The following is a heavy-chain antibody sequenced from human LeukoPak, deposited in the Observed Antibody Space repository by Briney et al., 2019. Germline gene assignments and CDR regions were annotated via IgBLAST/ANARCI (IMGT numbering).Heavy chain of an antibody. CDR1: GFIFSNFE. D-gene: IGHD2-15*01. CDR3: ARVICTGGSCSQNDY. Sequence: GGSLRLSCTASGFIFSNFEMNWVRQAPGKGLQWLAYINSGATSEYYADSVKGRFSISRDNAKNSLFLQMNSLRVQDTAIYYCARVICTGGSCSQNDYWGQGTLVTVSS. CDR2: INSGATSE. J-gene: IGHJ4*02. V-gene: IGHV3-48*03.